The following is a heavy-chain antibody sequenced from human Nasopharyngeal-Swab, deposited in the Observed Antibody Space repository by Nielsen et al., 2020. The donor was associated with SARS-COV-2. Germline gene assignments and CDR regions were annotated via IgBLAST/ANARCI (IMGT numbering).Heavy chain of an antibody. V-gene: IGHV4-59*08. Sequence: GSLRLSCTVSGGSISSYYWSWIRQPPGKGLEWIGYIYYSGSTNYNPSLKSRVTISVDTSKNQFSLKLSSVTAADTAVYYCARLPYDFWSGSRGAFDIWGQGTMATVSS. D-gene: IGHD3-3*01. CDR2: IYYSGST. J-gene: IGHJ3*02. CDR3: ARLPYDFWSGSRGAFDI. CDR1: GGSISSYY.